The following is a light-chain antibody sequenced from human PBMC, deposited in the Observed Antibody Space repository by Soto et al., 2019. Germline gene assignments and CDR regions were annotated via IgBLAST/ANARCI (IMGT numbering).Light chain of an antibody. V-gene: IGKV1-5*01. Sequence: DIQMTHSPSTLSASVGGRVTITCRASQSISSWLAWYQQKPGKAPKLLVYDASSLESGVPSTFSGSGSGTEFTLTISSLQPHDFAPYYCQQYNSYSRTFGQGTKVDIK. CDR2: DAS. J-gene: IGKJ1*01. CDR1: QSISSW. CDR3: QQYNSYSRT.